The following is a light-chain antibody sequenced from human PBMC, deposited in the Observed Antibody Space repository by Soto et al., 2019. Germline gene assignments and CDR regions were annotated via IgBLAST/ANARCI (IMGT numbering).Light chain of an antibody. CDR3: QQYDSFPLS. J-gene: IGKJ4*01. CDR2: QAS. Sequence: DIQMTQSPSTLSASVGDRVTIACRASQSISSWLAWYQQKPGKAPELLISQASLLEGGVPSRFSGSGSGTEFTLSISSLQPDDFATYYCQQYDSFPLSLGGGPKVDI. CDR1: QSISSW. V-gene: IGKV1-5*03.